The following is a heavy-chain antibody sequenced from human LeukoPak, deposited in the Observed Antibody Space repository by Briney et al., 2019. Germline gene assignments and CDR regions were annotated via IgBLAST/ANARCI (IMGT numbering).Heavy chain of an antibody. Sequence: SETLSLTCTVSGDFISRYYWSWIRQPPGKGLEWIGYIYYSGSTNYSPSLKSRVTISVDTSKNQFSLKLSSVTAADTAVYYCARDPGENWFDPWGQEPWSPSPQ. V-gene: IGHV4-59*01. CDR2: IYYSGST. CDR1: GDFISRYY. J-gene: IGHJ5*02. D-gene: IGHD7-27*01. CDR3: ARDPGENWFDP.